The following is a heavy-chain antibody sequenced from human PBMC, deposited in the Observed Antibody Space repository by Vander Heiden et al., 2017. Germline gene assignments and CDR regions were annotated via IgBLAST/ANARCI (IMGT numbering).Heavy chain of an antibody. J-gene: IGHJ3*02. D-gene: IGHD1-26*01. CDR1: GGSFSGYY. Sequence: QVQLQQWGAGLLKPSETLSLTCAVYGGSFSGYYWSWIRQPPGKGLEWIGEINHSGSTNYNPSLKSRVTISVDTSKNQFSMKLSSVTAADTAVYYCARGYGGATRDDAFDIWGQGTMVTVSS. V-gene: IGHV4-34*01. CDR3: ARGYGGATRDDAFDI. CDR2: INHSGST.